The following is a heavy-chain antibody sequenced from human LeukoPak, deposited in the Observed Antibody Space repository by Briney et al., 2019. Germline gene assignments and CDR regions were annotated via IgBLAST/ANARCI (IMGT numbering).Heavy chain of an antibody. CDR1: GGSFSGYY. CDR3: ARDGGNYDYVWGSYRSYYFDY. V-gene: IGHV4-34*01. D-gene: IGHD3-16*02. CDR2: INHSGST. J-gene: IGHJ4*02. Sequence: PSETLSLTCAVYGGSFSGYYWSWIRQPPGKGLEWIGEINHSGSTNYNPSLKSRVTISLDTSKNQFSLKLSSVTAADTAVYYCARDGGNYDYVWGSYRSYYFDYWGQGTLVTVSS.